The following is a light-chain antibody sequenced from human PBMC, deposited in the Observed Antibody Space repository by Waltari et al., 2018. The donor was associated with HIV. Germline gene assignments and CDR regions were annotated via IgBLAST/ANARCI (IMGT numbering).Light chain of an antibody. CDR2: DAS. V-gene: IGKV3-11*01. CDR3: QQRSIWPLIT. CDR1: QSVSSY. Sequence: QSPATLSLSPGERATLSCRASQSVSSYLAWYQQKPGQAPRLLIYDASNRATGIPARFSGSGSGTDFTLTISSLEPEDFAVYYCQQRSIWPLITFGQGTRLEIK. J-gene: IGKJ5*01.